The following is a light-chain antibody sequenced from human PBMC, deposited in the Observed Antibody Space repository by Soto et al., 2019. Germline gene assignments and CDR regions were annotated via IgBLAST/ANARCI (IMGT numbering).Light chain of an antibody. CDR1: SSNIGAGYD. V-gene: IGLV1-40*01. CDR2: GNN. Sequence: VLTQPPSVSGTPGQRVTISCTGSSSNIGAGYDVHWYQQLPGTAPKLLIYGNNNRPSGVPDRFSGSKSGTSASLAITGLQAEDEAGYYCQSYDSSLSVYVFGTGTKLTVL. J-gene: IGLJ1*01. CDR3: QSYDSSLSVYV.